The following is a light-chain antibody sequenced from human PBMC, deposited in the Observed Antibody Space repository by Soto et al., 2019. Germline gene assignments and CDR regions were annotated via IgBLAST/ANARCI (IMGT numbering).Light chain of an antibody. V-gene: IGKV1-39*01. CDR1: QSISSY. Sequence: DIQMTQSPSSLSASVGDRVTITCRASQSISSYLNWYQQKPGKAPKLLIYAASSLQSGVPSRFSSSGSGTDFTLTISSLQPEDFVTYYCQPSYSTPLTFGQGTKLEIK. J-gene: IGKJ2*01. CDR2: AAS. CDR3: QPSYSTPLT.